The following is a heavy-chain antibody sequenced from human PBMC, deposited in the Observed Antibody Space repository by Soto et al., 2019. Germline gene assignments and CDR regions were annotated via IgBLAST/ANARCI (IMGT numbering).Heavy chain of an antibody. CDR1: GYTFTGYY. D-gene: IGHD5-12*01. V-gene: IGHV1-2*02. CDR2: INPNNGDT. Sequence: SVKVSCKASGYTFTGYYIHWVRQAPGQGLEWMGWINPNNGDTNYAQKFQGRVSMTRDTSTSTAYMELSSLRFDDTAVYYCARHSGYDYVFDYWGQGTLVTVSS. CDR3: ARHSGYDYVFDY. J-gene: IGHJ4*02.